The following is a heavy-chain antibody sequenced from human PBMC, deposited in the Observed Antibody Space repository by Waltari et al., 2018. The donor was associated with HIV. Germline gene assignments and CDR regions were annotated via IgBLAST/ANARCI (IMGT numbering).Heavy chain of an antibody. D-gene: IGHD3-3*01. CDR2: IRGGGDSR. J-gene: IGHJ6*02. Sequence: EVKLLESGGGLVQPGGSLRLSCEASGFSFSSYAMSWVRQAPGKGVEGVSGIRGGGDSRYYADSGKGRFSISRDNSKNTLALQMNSLRAEDTAVYYCARLMGTSFGMVIYYSYGMDVWGQGTTVTVSS. V-gene: IGHV3-23*01. CDR3: ARLMGTSFGMVIYYSYGMDV. CDR1: GFSFSSYA.